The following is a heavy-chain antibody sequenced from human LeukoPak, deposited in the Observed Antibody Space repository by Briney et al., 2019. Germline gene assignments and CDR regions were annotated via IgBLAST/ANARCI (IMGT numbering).Heavy chain of an antibody. CDR3: ARDEITGTTWRLFDY. D-gene: IGHD1-7*01. V-gene: IGHV3-21*01. J-gene: IGHJ4*02. Sequence: GGSLRLSCAASGFTFSSYSMNWVRQAPGKGLEWVSSISSSSSYIYYADSVKGRFTISRDNAKNSLYLQMNSLRAEDTAVYYCARDEITGTTWRLFDYWGQGTLVTVSS. CDR1: GFTFSSYS. CDR2: ISSSSSYI.